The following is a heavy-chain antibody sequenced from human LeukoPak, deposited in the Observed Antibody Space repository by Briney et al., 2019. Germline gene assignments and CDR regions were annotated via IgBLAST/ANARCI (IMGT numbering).Heavy chain of an antibody. CDR2: IYYSGST. V-gene: IGHV4-59*11. J-gene: IGHJ6*03. Sequence: PSETLSLTCTVSGGSISSHYWSWIRQPPGKGLEWIGYIYYSGSTNYNPSLKSRVTISVDTTKYQYSLKLSSVTAADTYGYYCARGNYDFWSGYYLSNYYYYMDVWGKGTTVTVSS. CDR3: ARGNYDFWSGYYLSNYYYYMDV. D-gene: IGHD3-3*01. CDR1: GGSISSHY.